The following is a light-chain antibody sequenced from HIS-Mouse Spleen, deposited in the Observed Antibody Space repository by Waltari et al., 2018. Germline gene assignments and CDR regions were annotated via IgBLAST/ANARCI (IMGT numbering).Light chain of an antibody. CDR2: QDS. CDR1: KLGAKY. J-gene: IGLJ2*01. V-gene: IGLV3-1*01. Sequence: SYELTQPPSVSVSPGQTASIPCSGDKLGAKYACWLQPKPGQSPVLVIYQDSKRPSGIPERFSGSNSGNTATLTISGTQAMDEADYYCQAWDSSTGVFGGGTKLTVL. CDR3: QAWDSSTGV.